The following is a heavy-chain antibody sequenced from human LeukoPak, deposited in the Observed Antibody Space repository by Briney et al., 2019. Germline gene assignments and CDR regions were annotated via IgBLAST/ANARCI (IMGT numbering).Heavy chain of an antibody. CDR1: GFTFSSYS. J-gene: IGHJ5*02. CDR2: ISSSSSYI. Sequence: GGSLRLSCAASGFTFSSYSMNWVRQAPGKGLEWVSSISSSSSYIYYADSVKGRFTISRDNAKNSLYLQMNSLRAEDTAVYYCASSSWLQQGIDWFDPWGQGTLVTVSS. D-gene: IGHD5-24*01. V-gene: IGHV3-21*01. CDR3: ASSSWLQQGIDWFDP.